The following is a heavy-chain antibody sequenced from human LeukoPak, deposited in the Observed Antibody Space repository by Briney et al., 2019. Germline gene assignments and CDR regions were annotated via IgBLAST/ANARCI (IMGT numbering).Heavy chain of an antibody. CDR2: INPSGGST. CDR1: GYTFTSYY. D-gene: IGHD6-19*01. J-gene: IGHJ4*02. CDR3: ARESGSSGWFDY. V-gene: IGHV1-46*01. Sequence: ASVKVSCKASGYTFTSYYMHWVRQAPGQGLEWMGIINPSGGSTSYAQKFQGRVTMTRDTSTSTVYMELSSPRCEDTAVYYWARESGSSGWFDYWGQGTLVTVSS.